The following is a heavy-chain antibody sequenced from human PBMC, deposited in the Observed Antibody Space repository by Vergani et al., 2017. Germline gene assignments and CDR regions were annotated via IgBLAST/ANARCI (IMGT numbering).Heavy chain of an antibody. D-gene: IGHD2-8*01. V-gene: IGHV3-48*04. Sequence: VQLQESGPGLVKPPGTLSLTCAVSGGSISSSNWWSWVRQPPGKGLEWVSYISSSSSTIYYADSVKGRFTISRDNAKNSLYLQMNSLRAEDTAVYYCARDSTIQVYAPREGLSLEVWGQGTTVTVSS. CDR3: ARDSTIQVYAPREGLSLEV. CDR1: GGSISSSN. CDR2: ISSSSSTI. J-gene: IGHJ6*02.